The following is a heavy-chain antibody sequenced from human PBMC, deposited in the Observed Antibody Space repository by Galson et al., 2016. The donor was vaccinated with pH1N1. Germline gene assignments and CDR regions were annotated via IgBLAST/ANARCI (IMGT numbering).Heavy chain of an antibody. Sequence: LTCAVSGGSLGGFYWTWVRQSPGVGLEWIGEVNHSGTTNYNPSLRGRVTISVDSSHQFSLTLTSVTAADTAVYYCARKRGGYNRDLHFYYYYYMDVWAKGTTVTVS. CDR1: GGSLGGFY. CDR2: VNHSGTT. D-gene: IGHD1-14*01. CDR3: ARKRGGYNRDLHFYYYYYMDV. V-gene: IGHV4-34*01. J-gene: IGHJ6*03.